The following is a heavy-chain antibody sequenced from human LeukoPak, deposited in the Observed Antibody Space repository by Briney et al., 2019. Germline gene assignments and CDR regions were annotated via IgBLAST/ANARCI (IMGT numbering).Heavy chain of an antibody. J-gene: IGHJ4*02. CDR2: IYTSGST. CDR3: AREKVVYDCSGYYPSLIDY. D-gene: IGHD3-22*01. V-gene: IGHV4-4*07. CDR1: GGSISSYY. Sequence: PSETLSLTCTVSGGSISSYYWSWIRQPAGMGLEWIGRIYTSGSTNYNPSLKSRVTMSVDTSKNQFSLKLSSVTAADTAVYYCAREKVVYDCSGYYPSLIDYWGQGTLVTVSS.